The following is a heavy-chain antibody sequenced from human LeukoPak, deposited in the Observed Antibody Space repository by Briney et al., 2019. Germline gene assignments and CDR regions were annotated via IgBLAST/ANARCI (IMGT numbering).Heavy chain of an antibody. V-gene: IGHV3-23*01. CDR3: AKDERYCSSTSCPRPPAFDY. Sequence: GSLRLSCAASGFTFSSYAMSWVRQAPGKGLEWVSAISGSGGSTYYADSVKGRFTISRDNSKNTLYLQMNSLRAEDTAVYYCAKDERYCSSTSCPRPPAFDYWGQGTLVTVSS. CDR2: ISGSGGST. CDR1: GFTFSSYA. D-gene: IGHD2-2*01. J-gene: IGHJ4*02.